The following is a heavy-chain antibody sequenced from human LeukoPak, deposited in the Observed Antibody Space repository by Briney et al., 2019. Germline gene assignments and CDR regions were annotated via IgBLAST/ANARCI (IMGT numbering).Heavy chain of an antibody. V-gene: IGHV4-30-4*01. J-gene: IGHJ6*02. Sequence: SETLSLTCTVSGGSISSGDYYWSWIRQPPGKGLEWIGYIYYSGSTYYNPSLKSRVTISVDTSKNQFSLKLSSVTAADTAVYYCARDAAMATYYYYGMDVWGQGTTVTVSS. CDR2: IYYSGST. CDR3: ARDAAMATYYYYGMDV. D-gene: IGHD5-18*01. CDR1: GGSISSGDYY.